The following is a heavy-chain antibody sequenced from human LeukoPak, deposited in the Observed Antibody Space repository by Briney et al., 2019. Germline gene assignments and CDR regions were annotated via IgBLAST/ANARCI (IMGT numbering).Heavy chain of an antibody. V-gene: IGHV4-39*01. D-gene: IGHD3-9*01. J-gene: IGHJ4*02. Sequence: SETLSLTCTVSGGSISSSSYYWGWIRQPPGKGLEWIGSIYYSGSTYYNPSLKSRVIISVDTSKNQFSLKLSSVTAADTAVYYCARQDILTGYGYFDYWGQGTLVTVSS. CDR1: GGSISSSSYY. CDR3: ARQDILTGYGYFDY. CDR2: IYYSGST.